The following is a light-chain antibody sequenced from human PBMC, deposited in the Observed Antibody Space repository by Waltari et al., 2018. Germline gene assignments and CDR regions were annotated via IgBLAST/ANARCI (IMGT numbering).Light chain of an antibody. Sequence: QMTQSPSSLSASVGDRVTITCRASQTFDYLSWYQHKPGEAPKLLIYETSTLQSGVPTRFSGSKFGTTFILTISSLQPEDFATYFCQPNYDTPRTFGQGTKVDIK. CDR2: ETS. CDR1: QTFDY. CDR3: QPNYDTPRT. J-gene: IGKJ2*02. V-gene: IGKV1-39*01.